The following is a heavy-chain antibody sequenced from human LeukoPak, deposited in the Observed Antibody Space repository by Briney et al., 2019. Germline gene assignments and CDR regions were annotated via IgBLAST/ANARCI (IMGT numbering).Heavy chain of an antibody. CDR1: GFTFSSYW. V-gene: IGHV3-7*03. J-gene: IGHJ3*02. Sequence: GGSLRLSCAASGFTFSSYWMSWVRQAPGKGLEWVANIKQDGSEKYYVDSVKGRFTISRDNAKNSLYLQMNSLRAEDMALYYCAGGFDSSGFSSAFDIWGQGTMVTVSS. CDR3: AGGFDSSGFSSAFDI. D-gene: IGHD3-22*01. CDR2: IKQDGSEK.